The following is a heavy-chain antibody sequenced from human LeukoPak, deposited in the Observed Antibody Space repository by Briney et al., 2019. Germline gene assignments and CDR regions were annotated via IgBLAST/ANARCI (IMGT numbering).Heavy chain of an antibody. D-gene: IGHD5-24*01. CDR1: GGPISSYY. CDR2: IYTSGST. CDR3: ARVVEMATIRFGYDAFDI. V-gene: IGHV4-4*07. Sequence: PSETLSLTCTVSGGPISSYYWSWIRQPAGKGLEWIGRIYTSGSTNYNPSLKSRVTMSVDTSKNQFSLKLSSVTAADTAVYYCARVVEMATIRFGYDAFDIWGQGTMVTVSS. J-gene: IGHJ3*02.